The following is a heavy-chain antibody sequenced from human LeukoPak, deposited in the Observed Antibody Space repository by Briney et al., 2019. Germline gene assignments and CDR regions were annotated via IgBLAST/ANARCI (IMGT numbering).Heavy chain of an antibody. V-gene: IGHV4-38-2*01. CDR2: IYQSGST. CDR3: ARPRGSCSGGSCYYYYFDY. J-gene: IGHJ4*02. Sequence: SETLSLTCAVSGYSISSGYYWGWIRQPPGKGLEWIGSIYQSGSTYYNPSLKSRVTISVDTSKNQFSLKLSSVTAADTAVYYCARPRGSCSGGSCYYYYFDYWGQGTLVTVSS. CDR1: GYSISSGYY. D-gene: IGHD2-15*01.